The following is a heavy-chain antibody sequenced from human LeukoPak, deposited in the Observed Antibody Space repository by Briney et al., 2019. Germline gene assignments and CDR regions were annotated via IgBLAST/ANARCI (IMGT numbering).Heavy chain of an antibody. J-gene: IGHJ4*02. Sequence: GESLKISCKGSGYSFTSYWIGWVRQLPGKGLEWMGIIYPGDSDTRYSPSFQGQVTISVDKSISTAYLQWTSLRASDTAMYYCARGRLTRGIVVVVAATRDFDYWGQGTLVTVSS. D-gene: IGHD2-15*01. V-gene: IGHV5-51*01. CDR2: IYPGDSDT. CDR3: ARGRLTRGIVVVVAATRDFDY. CDR1: GYSFTSYW.